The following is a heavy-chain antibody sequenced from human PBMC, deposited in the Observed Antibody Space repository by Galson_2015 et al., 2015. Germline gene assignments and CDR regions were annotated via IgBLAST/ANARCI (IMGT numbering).Heavy chain of an antibody. CDR2: IWYDGSNK. V-gene: IGHV3-33*01. Sequence: SLRLSCAASGFAFSSYGMHWVRQAPGTGLEWVAVIWYDGSNKYYADSVKGRFTISRDNSKNTLYLQMNSLRAEDTAVYYCARDGGAWQWRSGVEIWVQGTMFTGSS. J-gene: IGHJ3*02. D-gene: IGHD6-19*01. CDR1: GFAFSSYG. CDR3: ARDGGAWQWRSGVEI.